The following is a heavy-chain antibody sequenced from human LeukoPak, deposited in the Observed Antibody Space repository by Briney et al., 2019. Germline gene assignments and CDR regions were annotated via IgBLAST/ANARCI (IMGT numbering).Heavy chain of an antibody. CDR2: IYYSGST. Sequence: SETLSLTCTVSGGSISSGGYYWSWIRQHPGKGLEWIGYIYYSGSTYYNPSLKSRVTISVNTSKNQFSLKLSSVTAADTAVYYCARWPDYDYVPQWAFDIWGQGTMVTVSS. CDR3: ARWPDYDYVPQWAFDI. CDR1: GGSISSGGYY. J-gene: IGHJ3*02. D-gene: IGHD3-16*01. V-gene: IGHV4-31*03.